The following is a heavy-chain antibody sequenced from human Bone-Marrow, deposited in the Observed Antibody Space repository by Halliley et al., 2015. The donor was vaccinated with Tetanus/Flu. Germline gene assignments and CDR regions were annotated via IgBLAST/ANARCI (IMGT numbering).Heavy chain of an antibody. Sequence: CAASGFTFSSYDMHWVRQAPGKGLEWVAVISYDGSNKYYADSVKGRVTISRDNSKDTLYLQMNTLRGDDTAVYYCAPHPSGTEQAFFEYWGQGTLVTVSS. CDR2: ISYDGSNK. V-gene: IGHV3-30*03. CDR3: APHPSGTEQAFFEY. D-gene: IGHD6-25*01. CDR1: GFTFSSYD. J-gene: IGHJ4*02.